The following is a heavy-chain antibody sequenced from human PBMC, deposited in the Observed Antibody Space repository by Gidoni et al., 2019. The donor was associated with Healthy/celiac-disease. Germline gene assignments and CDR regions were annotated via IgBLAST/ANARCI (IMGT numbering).Heavy chain of an antibody. CDR3: AKTRQFGELFPLYYFDY. J-gene: IGHJ4*02. V-gene: IGHV3-23*01. D-gene: IGHD3-10*01. CDR1: GFTLSRYA. CDR2: ISGRGGST. Sequence: EVQLLVSGGGLVPPGGSLRLSCAASGFTLSRYAMSWVRQAPGKGLEWVSAISGRGGSTYYADSVKGRFTISRDNSKNTLYLQMNSLRAEDTAVYYCAKTRQFGELFPLYYFDYWGQGTLVTVSS.